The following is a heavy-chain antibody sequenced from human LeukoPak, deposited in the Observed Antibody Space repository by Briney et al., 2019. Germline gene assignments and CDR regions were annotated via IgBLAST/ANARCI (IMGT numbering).Heavy chain of an antibody. D-gene: IGHD3-22*01. J-gene: IGHJ5*02. Sequence: GRSLRLSCAASGFTFSRYWMHWVRQAPGKGLVWVSRINSDGSSTNYADSVKGRFTISRDNAKNTLYLQMNSLRVEDTAVYYCASSSGGFNWFDPWGQGTLVTVSS. CDR3: ASSSGGFNWFDP. V-gene: IGHV3-74*01. CDR1: GFTFSRYW. CDR2: INSDGSST.